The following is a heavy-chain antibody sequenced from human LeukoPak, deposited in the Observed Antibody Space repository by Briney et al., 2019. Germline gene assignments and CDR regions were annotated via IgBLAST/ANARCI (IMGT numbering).Heavy chain of an antibody. CDR2: INSDGSTT. V-gene: IGHV3-74*01. CDR3: VSRYCTITNCYKASGTGSFDI. Sequence: QPGGSLRLSCAASGLTFSSYWMHWVRQAPGKGLVWVSRINSDGSTTNYADSVKGRFTISRDNAKSTMYLQMNSLRAEDPAVYYCVSRYCTITNCYKASGTGSFDIWGQGTMVSVSS. J-gene: IGHJ3*02. D-gene: IGHD2-2*02. CDR1: GLTFSSYW.